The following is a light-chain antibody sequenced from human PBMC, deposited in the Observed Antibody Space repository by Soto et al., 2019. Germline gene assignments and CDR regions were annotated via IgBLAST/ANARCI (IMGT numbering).Light chain of an antibody. J-gene: IGKJ1*01. CDR2: GAS. Sequence: EIVMTQSPATLSVSPGERATLSCRASQSVSSNLAWYQQKPGQAPRLLIYGASTRATGIPARFSGSGSGTEFTLTISSLQPEDFATFYCQQYSTFPRTFGQGTKVDIK. CDR1: QSVSSN. CDR3: QQYSTFPRT. V-gene: IGKV3-15*01.